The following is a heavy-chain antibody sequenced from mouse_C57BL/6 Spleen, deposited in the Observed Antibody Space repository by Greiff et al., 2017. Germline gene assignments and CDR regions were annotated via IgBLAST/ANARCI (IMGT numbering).Heavy chain of an antibody. Sequence: VQLQQSGPELVKPGASVKIPCKASGYTFTDYNMDWVKQSHGKSLEWIGDINPNNGGTIYNQKFKGKATLTVDKSSSTAYMELRSLTSEDTAVYYCARGGALYYGNFGGFAYWGQGTLVTVSA. J-gene: IGHJ3*01. CDR1: GYTFTDYN. CDR3: ARGGALYYGNFGGFAY. D-gene: IGHD2-1*01. CDR2: INPNNGGT. V-gene: IGHV1-18*01.